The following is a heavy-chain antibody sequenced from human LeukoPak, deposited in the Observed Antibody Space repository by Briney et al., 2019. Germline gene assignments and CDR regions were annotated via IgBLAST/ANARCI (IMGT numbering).Heavy chain of an antibody. CDR2: ISGYNGNT. CDR3: ARDPQYYYGSGRNPNAFDI. Sequence: ASVKVSCKASGYIFTNFGISWVRQARGQGLEWMGWISGYNGNTKYVQKFQGRVTMTTDTSTSTAYMELRSLRSDDTAVYYCARDPQYYYGSGRNPNAFDIWGQGTMVTVSS. D-gene: IGHD3-10*01. V-gene: IGHV1-18*01. CDR1: GYIFTNFG. J-gene: IGHJ3*02.